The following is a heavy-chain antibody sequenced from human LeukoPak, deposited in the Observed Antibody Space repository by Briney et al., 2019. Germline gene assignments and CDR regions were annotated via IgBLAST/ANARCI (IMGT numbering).Heavy chain of an antibody. CDR1: GGTFSSYA. V-gene: IGHV1-69*13. Sequence: SVKVSCKASGGTFSSYAISWVRQAPGQGPEWMGGIIPIFGTANYAQKFQGRVTITADESTSTAYMELSSLRSEDTAVYYCARDSDTYYYDSSGYSFCYRGQGTLVTVSS. CDR2: IIPIFGTA. J-gene: IGHJ4*02. D-gene: IGHD3-22*01. CDR3: ARDSDTYYYDSSGYSFCY.